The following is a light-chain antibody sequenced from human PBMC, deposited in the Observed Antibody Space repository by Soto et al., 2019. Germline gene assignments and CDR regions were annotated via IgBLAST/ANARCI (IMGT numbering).Light chain of an antibody. J-gene: IGKJ5*01. V-gene: IGKV3-15*01. CDR1: QSVSSN. CDR2: GAS. CDR3: QQYNSWPIP. Sequence: DIVMTQSPATLSVSPGERATLSCRASQSVSSNLAWYQQKPGQAPRLLIYGASTRATDLPASFSGSGSGTEFTLTISSLQSEDFVVYYCQQYNSWPIPFGQWTRLEIK.